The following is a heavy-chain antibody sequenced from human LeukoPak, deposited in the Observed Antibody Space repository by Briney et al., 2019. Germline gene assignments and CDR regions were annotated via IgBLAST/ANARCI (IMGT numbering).Heavy chain of an antibody. CDR3: AKAPVTTCSGAYCYPFDY. Sequence: GGSLRLSCAASGFTFSSYGMSWVRQAPGKGLEWVSAVSGSGGSTYYADSVKGRFTISRDSSKNTLYLQVNSLRARDAAVYYCAKAPVTTCSGAYCYPFDYWSQGTLVTVSS. D-gene: IGHD2-15*01. CDR1: GFTFSSYG. J-gene: IGHJ4*02. V-gene: IGHV3-23*01. CDR2: VSGSGGST.